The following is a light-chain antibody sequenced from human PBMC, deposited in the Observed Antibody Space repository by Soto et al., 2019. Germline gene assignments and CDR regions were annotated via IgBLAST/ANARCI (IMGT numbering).Light chain of an antibody. CDR3: GTWDTSLTPYAV. CDR2: END. CDR1: RSNIGSFL. V-gene: IGLV1-51*01. J-gene: IGLJ2*01. Sequence: QSVLTQPPSVSAAAGQNVTISCSGTRSNIGSFLVSWYQQFPGAAPKLVIYENDQRPSGNPDQFSGSKSGTSATLRITGVQPGDEAVYYCGTWDTSLTPYAVFGGGTKVTVL.